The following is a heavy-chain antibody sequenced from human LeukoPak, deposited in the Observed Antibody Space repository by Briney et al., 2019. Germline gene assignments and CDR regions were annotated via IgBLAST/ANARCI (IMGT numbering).Heavy chain of an antibody. CDR3: ARGPRYGSGSYSVY. CDR2: IYHSGST. D-gene: IGHD3-10*01. J-gene: IGHJ4*02. Sequence: SGTLSLTCAVSGGSISSSNWWSWVRQPPGKGLEWIGEIYHSGSTNYNLSLKSRVTISVDKSKNQFSLKLSSVTAADTAVYYCARGPRYGSGSYSVYWGQGTLVTVSS. CDR1: GGSISSSNW. V-gene: IGHV4-4*02.